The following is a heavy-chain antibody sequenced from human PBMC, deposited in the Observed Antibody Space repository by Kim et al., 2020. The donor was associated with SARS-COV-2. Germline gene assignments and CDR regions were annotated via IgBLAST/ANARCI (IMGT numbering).Heavy chain of an antibody. D-gene: IGHD5-18*01. CDR2: IWYDGSNK. V-gene: IGHV3-33*06. J-gene: IGHJ6*02. Sequence: GGSLRLSCAASGFTFSSYAMHWVRQAPGKGLEWVAVIWYDGSNKYYADSVKGRFTISRDNSKNTLYLQMNSLRAEDTAVYYCAKVAGYSKGYYYYYGMDVWGQGTTVTVSS. CDR3: AKVAGYSKGYYYYYGMDV. CDR1: GFTFSSYA.